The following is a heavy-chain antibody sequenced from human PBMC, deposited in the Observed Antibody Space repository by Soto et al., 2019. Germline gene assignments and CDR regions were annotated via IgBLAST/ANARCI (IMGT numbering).Heavy chain of an antibody. D-gene: IGHD1-26*01. V-gene: IGHV4-28*01. J-gene: IGHJ4*02. CDR2: IYYSGTT. Sequence: QVQLQESGPGLVKPSDTLSLTCAVSGYSISSSNWWGWIRQPPGKGLEWIGYIYYSGTTYYNPSRKSRGNMSVDTSKNQFSLKLASVTAVDTGVYYCARREIQGPIDYWGQGTLVTVSS. CDR1: GYSISSSNW. CDR3: ARREIQGPIDY.